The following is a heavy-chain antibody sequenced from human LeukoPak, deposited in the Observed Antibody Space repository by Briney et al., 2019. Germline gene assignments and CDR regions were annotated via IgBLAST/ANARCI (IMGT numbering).Heavy chain of an antibody. CDR2: ISSSSSYI. CDR3: ARAWGYSSGDWPYYFDY. D-gene: IGHD6-19*01. J-gene: IGHJ4*02. CDR1: GFTFSSYN. Sequence: GGSLRLSCAASGFTFSSYNMNWVRQAPGKGLEWVSSISSSSSYIYYADSVKGRFTISRDNAKNSLYLQMNSLRAEDTAVYYCARAWGYSSGDWPYYFDYWGQGTLVTVSS. V-gene: IGHV3-21*01.